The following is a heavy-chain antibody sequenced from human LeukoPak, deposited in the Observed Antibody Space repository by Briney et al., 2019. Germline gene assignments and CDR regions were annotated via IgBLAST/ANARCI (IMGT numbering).Heavy chain of an antibody. V-gene: IGHV3-53*01. J-gene: IGHJ6*02. D-gene: IGHD6-19*01. CDR1: GFTVSSNY. CDR3: TKGRAGGYHYYGMDV. CDR2: IYAGIST. Sequence: GGSLRLSCTASGFTVSSNYMSWVRQAPGKGLEWVSVIYAGISTYYADSAKGRFTISRDNSKNTLYLQMNSLGAEDTAVYYCTKGRAGGYHYYGMDVWGQGTTVTVSS.